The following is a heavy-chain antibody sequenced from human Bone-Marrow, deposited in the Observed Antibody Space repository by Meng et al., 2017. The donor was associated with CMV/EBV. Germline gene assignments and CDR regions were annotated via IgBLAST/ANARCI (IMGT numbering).Heavy chain of an antibody. CDR1: GFTFTSYA. V-gene: IGHV3-23*01. D-gene: IGHD6-6*01. J-gene: IGHJ4*02. CDR3: AKSQWGSSSRNFDY. Sequence: ASGFTFTSYAMSWVRQAPGKGLEWVSDISGGGGTTYYADSVKGRFTISRDNSKNTVYLQMNSLRVDDTAVYYCAKSQWGSSSRNFDYWGQGTPVTVSS. CDR2: ISGGGGTT.